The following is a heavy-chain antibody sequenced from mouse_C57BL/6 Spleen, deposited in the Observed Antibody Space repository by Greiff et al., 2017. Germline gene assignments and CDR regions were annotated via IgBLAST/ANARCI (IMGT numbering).Heavy chain of an antibody. D-gene: IGHD1-1*01. J-gene: IGHJ2*01. CDR2: IYPGGGDT. CDR3: ASSGDYYYCDY. V-gene: IGHV1-82*01. CDR1: GYAFSSSW. Sequence: LVESGPELVKPGASVQISCKASGYAFSSSWMNWVKQRPGKGLEWIGRIYPGGGDTNYNGKFKGKATLTADKSSSPAYMQLGSLTSEDSAVYFCASSGDYYYCDYWGQGTTLTVSS.